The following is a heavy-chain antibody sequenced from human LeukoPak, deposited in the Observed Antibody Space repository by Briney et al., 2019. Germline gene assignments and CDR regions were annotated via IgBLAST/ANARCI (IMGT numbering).Heavy chain of an antibody. CDR2: INSDGSWT. V-gene: IGHV3-74*01. CDR1: GNYW. Sequence: GGSLRLSCAASGNYWMHWVRQAPGKGLVWVSHINSDGSWTSYADSVKGRFTISKDNAKNTVYLQMNSLRAEDTAVYYCARVTPYSSTWHTGFDYWGQGTLVTVSS. J-gene: IGHJ4*02. CDR3: ARVTPYSSTWHTGFDY. D-gene: IGHD6-13*01.